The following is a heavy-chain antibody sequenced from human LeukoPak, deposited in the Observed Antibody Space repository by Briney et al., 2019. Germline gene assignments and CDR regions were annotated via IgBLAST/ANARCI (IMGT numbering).Heavy chain of an antibody. Sequence: GGSLRLSCAASGFTFSSYAMSWVRQAPGKGGEWVSAISGSGGSTYYADSVKGRFSISRDNSKNTLYLQMNSPRAEDTAVYYCAKCSSTSCPLYYFDYWGQGTLVTVSS. CDR1: GFTFSSYA. D-gene: IGHD2-2*01. V-gene: IGHV3-23*01. J-gene: IGHJ4*02. CDR3: AKCSSTSCPLYYFDY. CDR2: ISGSGGST.